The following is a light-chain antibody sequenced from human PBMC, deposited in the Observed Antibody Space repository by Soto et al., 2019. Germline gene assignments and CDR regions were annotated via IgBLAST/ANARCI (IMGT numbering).Light chain of an antibody. CDR1: SSDVGGYNY. Sequence: QSALTQPPSASGSPGQSVTISCTGTSSDVGGYNYVSWYQQHPGKAPKLMIYEVNKRPSGVPDRFSGSKSGNTASLTVSGLQAEDEADYYCSSYAGSVLFGGGNQLTVL. V-gene: IGLV2-8*01. J-gene: IGLJ2*01. CDR3: SSYAGSVL. CDR2: EVN.